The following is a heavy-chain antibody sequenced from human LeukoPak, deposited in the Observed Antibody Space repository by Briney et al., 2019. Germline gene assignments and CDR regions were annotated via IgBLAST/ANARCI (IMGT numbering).Heavy chain of an antibody. Sequence: SETLSLTCTVSDDSISDYYRGWIRQPPGKGLEWIGYFHNSGTSTYNPSLKSRVTISADTSTSQFSLELSSVTAADTAVYYCARHWYGGSYLFDYWGQGTLVTVSS. J-gene: IGHJ4*02. CDR1: DDSISDYY. CDR3: ARHWYGGSYLFDY. CDR2: FHNSGTS. D-gene: IGHD4-23*01. V-gene: IGHV4-59*08.